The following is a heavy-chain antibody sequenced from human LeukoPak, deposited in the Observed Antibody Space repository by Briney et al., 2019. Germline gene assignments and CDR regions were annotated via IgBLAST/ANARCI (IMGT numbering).Heavy chain of an antibody. CDR3: AREKTTWLYSSSWVLFDY. V-gene: IGHV4-4*07. Sequence: SETLSLTCTVSGGSISSYYWSWIRQPAGKGLEWIGRIYTSGSTNYNPSLKSRVTMSVDTSKNQCSLKLSSVTAADTAVYYCAREKTTWLYSSSWVLFDYWGQGTLVTVSS. J-gene: IGHJ4*02. CDR2: IYTSGST. D-gene: IGHD6-13*01. CDR1: GGSISSYY.